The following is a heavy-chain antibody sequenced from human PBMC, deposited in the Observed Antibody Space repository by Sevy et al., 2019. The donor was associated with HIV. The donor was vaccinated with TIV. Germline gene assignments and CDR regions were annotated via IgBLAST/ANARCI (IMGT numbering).Heavy chain of an antibody. CDR3: ARVRHSSGYYFPLDY. Sequence: ASVKVSCKASGYTFTSYGISWVRQAPGQGLEWTGWISAYNGNTNYAQKLQGRVTMTTDTSTSTAYMELRSLRSDDTAVYYCARVRHSSGYYFPLDYWCQGTLVTVSS. CDR1: GYTFTSYG. V-gene: IGHV1-18*04. D-gene: IGHD3-22*01. CDR2: ISAYNGNT. J-gene: IGHJ4*02.